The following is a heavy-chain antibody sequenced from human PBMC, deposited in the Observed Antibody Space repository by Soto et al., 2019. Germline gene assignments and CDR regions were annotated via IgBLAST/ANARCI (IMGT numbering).Heavy chain of an antibody. CDR1: GFTFSSYG. CDR2: ISYDGSNK. D-gene: IGHD6-19*01. V-gene: IGHV3-30*18. J-gene: IGHJ4*02. Sequence: QVQLVESGGGVVQPGRSLRLSCAASGFTFSSYGMHWVRQAPGKGLEWVAVISYDGSNKYYADSVKGRFTISRDNSKNTLYLQMNSLRAEDTAVYYCAKDSGVAGTGDYWGQGTLVTVSP. CDR3: AKDSGVAGTGDY.